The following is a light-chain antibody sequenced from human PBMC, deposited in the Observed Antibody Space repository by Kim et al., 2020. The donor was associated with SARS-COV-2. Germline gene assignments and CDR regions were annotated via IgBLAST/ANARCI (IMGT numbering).Light chain of an antibody. CDR2: KAS. Sequence: LSESVGDRVTITCRASQSISSWLAWYQQKPGKAPKLLIYKASSLESGVPSRFSGSGSGTEFTLTISSLQPDDFATYYCQQYNSYSFGQGTKLEI. V-gene: IGKV1-5*03. J-gene: IGKJ2*03. CDR1: QSISSW. CDR3: QQYNSYS.